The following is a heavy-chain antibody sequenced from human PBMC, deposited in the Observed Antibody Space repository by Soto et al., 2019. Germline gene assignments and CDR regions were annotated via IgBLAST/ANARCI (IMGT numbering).Heavy chain of an antibody. CDR3: ARGGITIFGVGFNWFDP. Sequence: ASVKVSCKASGYTFTSYYMHWVRQAPGQGLEWMGIINPSGGSTSYAQKFQGRVTMTRDTSTSTVYMELSSLRSEDTAVYYCARGGITIFGVGFNWFDPWGQGTLVTVSS. J-gene: IGHJ5*02. CDR2: INPSGGST. D-gene: IGHD3-3*01. CDR1: GYTFTSYY. V-gene: IGHV1-46*01.